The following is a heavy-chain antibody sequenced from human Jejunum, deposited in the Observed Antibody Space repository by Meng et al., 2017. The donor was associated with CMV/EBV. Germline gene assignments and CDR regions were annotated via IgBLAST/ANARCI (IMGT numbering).Heavy chain of an antibody. V-gene: IGHV4-4*07. CDR3: ARIGVATTFDY. J-gene: IGHJ4*02. D-gene: IGHD5-12*01. CDR1: GASISSYF. CDR2: IYPSGTT. Sequence: QVQLQESGPGLVKPSETLSLTCTVSGASISSYFWNWIRQPAGKGLEWIGRIYPSGTTDYNPSLKSRVTMSVDVSKNQFSLKLNSVTAADTAVYYCARIGVATTFDYWGQGTLVTVSS.